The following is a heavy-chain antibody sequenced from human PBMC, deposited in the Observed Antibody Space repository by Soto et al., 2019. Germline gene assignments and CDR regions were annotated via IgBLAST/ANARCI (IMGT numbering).Heavy chain of an antibody. D-gene: IGHD2-15*01. J-gene: IGHJ6*03. CDR2: INHSGST. CDR3: ARARGQYCSGGSCYFYYYYYYMDV. CDR1: GGSFSGYY. Sequence: QVQLQQWGAGLLKPSETLSLTCAVYGGSFSGYYWSWIRQPPGKGLEWIGEINHSGSTNSNPSLKNRVTISVDTAKNQFSLKLSSVTAADTAVYYCARARGQYCSGGSCYFYYYYYYMDVWGKGTTVTVSS. V-gene: IGHV4-34*01.